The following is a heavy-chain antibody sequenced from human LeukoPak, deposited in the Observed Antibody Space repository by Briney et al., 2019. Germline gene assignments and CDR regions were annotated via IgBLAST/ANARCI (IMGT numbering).Heavy chain of an antibody. CDR2: IIPIFGTA. V-gene: IGHV1-69*13. Sequence: ASVKVSCKASGGTSSSYAISWVRQAPGQGLEWMGGIIPIFGTAKYAQKFQGRVTITADESTSTAYMELSSLRSEDTAGYYCASKGGGGYDYGDYYYGMDVWGQGTTVTVSS. CDR1: GGTSSSYA. D-gene: IGHD4-17*01. J-gene: IGHJ6*02. CDR3: ASKGGGGYDYGDYYYGMDV.